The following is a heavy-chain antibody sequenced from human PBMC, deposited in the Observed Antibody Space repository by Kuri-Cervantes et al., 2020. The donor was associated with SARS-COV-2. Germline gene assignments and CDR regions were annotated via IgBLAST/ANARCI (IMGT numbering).Heavy chain of an antibody. V-gene: IGHV4-34*01. CDR1: GGSFSGYY. J-gene: IGHJ4*02. D-gene: IGHD2-2*03. CDR3: AGGYTGWISN. CDR2: INHSGST. Sequence: SQTLSLTCAVYGGSFSGYYWSWIRQPPGKGLEWIGEINHSGSTNYNPSLESRVTMSIDTSRNQFSLRLSSVTAADTAVYYCAGGYTGWISNWGQGTLVTVSS.